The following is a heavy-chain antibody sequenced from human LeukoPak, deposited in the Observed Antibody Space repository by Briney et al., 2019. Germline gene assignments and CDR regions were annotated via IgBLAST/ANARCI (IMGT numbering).Heavy chain of an antibody. CDR3: ARGLTWIQLWVRAFDI. J-gene: IGHJ3*02. CDR2: INHSGST. D-gene: IGHD5-18*01. CDR1: GGSFSGYY. Sequence: PSETLSLTCAVYGGSFSGYYWSWIRQPPGKGLEWIGEINHSGSTNYNPSLKSRVTISVDTSKNQFPLKLSSVTAADTAVYYCARGLTWIQLWVRAFDIWGQGTMVTVSS. V-gene: IGHV4-34*01.